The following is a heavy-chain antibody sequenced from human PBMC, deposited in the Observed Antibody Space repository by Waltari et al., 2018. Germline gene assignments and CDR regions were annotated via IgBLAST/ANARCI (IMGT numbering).Heavy chain of an antibody. V-gene: IGHV5-10-1*03. CDR3: AXXVIGEDY. D-gene: IGHD4-17*01. J-gene: IGHJ4*02. CDR2: IDPXDSYT. Sequence: EVQLVQSGAEMKKPGESLRISCRXSGYNFPNYWTSWVRQMPGKGLEWMGRIDPXDSYTEYSPSLQXHVXISTXXSXSTAYLQXXXLKPXDTAMYYCAXXVIGEDYXGQGTLVTVXS. CDR1: GYNFPNYW.